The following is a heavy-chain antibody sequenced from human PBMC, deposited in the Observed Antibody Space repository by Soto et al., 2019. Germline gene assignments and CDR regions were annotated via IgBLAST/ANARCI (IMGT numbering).Heavy chain of an antibody. J-gene: IGHJ4*02. Sequence: EVPLVESGGGLVQPGGSLRLSCAASGFTFSSYSMNWVRQAPGKGLEWVSYISSSSSTIYYADSVKGRFTISRDNAKNSLYLQMNSLRAEDTAVYYCARGGLEGYWGQGTLVTVSS. CDR1: GFTFSSYS. CDR3: ARGGLEGY. V-gene: IGHV3-48*01. CDR2: ISSSSSTI.